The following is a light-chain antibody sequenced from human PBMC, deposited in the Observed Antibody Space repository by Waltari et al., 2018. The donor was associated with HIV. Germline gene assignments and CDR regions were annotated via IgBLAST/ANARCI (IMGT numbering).Light chain of an antibody. CDR3: GTWDSSVSAGV. V-gene: IGLV1-51*01. J-gene: IGLJ2*01. CDR2: DNN. CDR1: TSTIGKNF. Sequence: QSVLTQPPSVSAAPGQKVTFSCSGCTSTIGKNFFSWYQQLPEAAPKLIIYDNNKRPSGVPDRFSGSKSATSATLAITGLQTGDEADYYCGTWDSSVSAGVFGGGTKLTVL.